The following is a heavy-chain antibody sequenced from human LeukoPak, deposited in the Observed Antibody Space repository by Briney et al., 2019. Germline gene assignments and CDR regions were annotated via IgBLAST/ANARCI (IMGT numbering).Heavy chain of an antibody. Sequence: GGSLRLSCAASGFTFSSYAMSWVRQAPGKGLEWVSAISGSGGSTYYADSVKGRFTISRDNSKNTLYLQMNSLRAEDTAVYYCAKDVLRFLDWLIFDYWGQGTLVTVSS. CDR1: GFTFSSYA. V-gene: IGHV3-23*01. CDR2: ISGSGGST. J-gene: IGHJ4*02. CDR3: AKDVLRFLDWLIFDY. D-gene: IGHD3-3*01.